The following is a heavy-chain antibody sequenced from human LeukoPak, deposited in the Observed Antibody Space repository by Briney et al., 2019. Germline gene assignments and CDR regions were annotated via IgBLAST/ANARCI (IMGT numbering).Heavy chain of an antibody. D-gene: IGHD1/OR15-1a*01. CDR3: ARRSGQNNPYYFDY. CDR1: GGSISSYY. CDR2: IYYSGST. J-gene: IGHJ4*02. Sequence: PSETLSLTCTVSGGSISSYYWSWIRQPPGKGLEWIGYIYYSGSTNYNPSLKSRVTISVDTSKNQFSLKLSSVTAADTAVYYCARRSGQNNPYYFDYWGQGTLVTVSS. V-gene: IGHV4-59*08.